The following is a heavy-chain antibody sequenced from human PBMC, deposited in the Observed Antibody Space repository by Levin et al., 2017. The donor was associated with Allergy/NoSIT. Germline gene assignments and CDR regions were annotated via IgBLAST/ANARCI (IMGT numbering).Heavy chain of an antibody. CDR3: ARAPVHLYGQNNYKWPGGFDL. D-gene: IGHD3-10*01. V-gene: IGHV1-2*02. J-gene: IGHJ3*01. CDR1: GHSISDYF. CDR2: IYPNSDDT. Sequence: GGSLRLSCKASGHSISDYFVVWVRQAPGHGPEWMGWIYPNSDDTKNARNFQGRVTLTRDTAVNTAYMDLKDLTSDDTAMYWCARAPVHLYGQNNYKWPGGFDLWGQGTAVTVSS.